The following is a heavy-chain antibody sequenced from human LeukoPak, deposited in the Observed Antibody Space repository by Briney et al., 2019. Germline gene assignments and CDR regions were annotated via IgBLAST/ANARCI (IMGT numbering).Heavy chain of an antibody. V-gene: IGHV4-59*08. CDR2: INYSGST. J-gene: IGHJ4*02. CDR1: GGSISSYY. D-gene: IGHD3-10*01. Sequence: KPSETLSLTCTVSGGSISSYYWSWIRQPPGKGLEWIGYINYSGSTNNNPSLKSRVTISVGTSKNQFSLKLNSVTAADTAVYYCARQYYGSEDNWGQGTLVTVSS. CDR3: ARQYYGSEDN.